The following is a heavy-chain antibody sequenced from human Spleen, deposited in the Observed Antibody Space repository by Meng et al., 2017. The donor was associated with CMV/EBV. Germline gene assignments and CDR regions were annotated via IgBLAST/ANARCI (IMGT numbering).Heavy chain of an antibody. J-gene: IGHJ6*02. CDR3: AKDGFGFWTTVTCQPNYYFGMDV. CDR1: GFTFDDYA. CDR2: ISWNSGSI. D-gene: IGHD4-11*01. V-gene: IGHV3-9*01. Sequence: SLKISCAASGFTFDDYAMHWVRQAPGKGLEWVSGISWNSGSIGYADSVKGRFTISRDNAKNSLYLQMNSLRAEDTAVYYCAKDGFGFWTTVTCQPNYYFGMDVWGQGTTVTVSS.